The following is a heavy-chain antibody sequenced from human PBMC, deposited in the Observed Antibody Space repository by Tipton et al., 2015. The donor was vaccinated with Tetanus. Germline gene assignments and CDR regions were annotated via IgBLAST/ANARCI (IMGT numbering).Heavy chain of an antibody. V-gene: IGHV4-59*03. J-gene: IGHJ5*02. CDR2: MFYSGTT. D-gene: IGHD6-6*01. CDR1: GFAISNYY. Sequence: TPSLTCSVSGFAISNYYWSWIRQPPGKGLEWIGYMFYSGTTKYNPSLKSRVAISVDRSKNEFSLQLRSVTAADTAVYYCAVRDSSPWGFDPWGPGTLVTVTS. CDR3: AVRDSSPWGFDP.